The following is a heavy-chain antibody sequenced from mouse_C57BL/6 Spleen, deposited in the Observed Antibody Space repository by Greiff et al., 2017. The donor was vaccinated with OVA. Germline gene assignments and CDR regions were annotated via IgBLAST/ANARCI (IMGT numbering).Heavy chain of an antibody. CDR3: ARDLTTVVATDY. V-gene: IGHV1-55*01. J-gene: IGHJ2*01. CDR2: IYPGSGST. CDR1: GYTFTTYW. D-gene: IGHD1-1*01. Sequence: QVQLQQPGAELVKPGASVKMSCKASGYTFTTYWITWVKQRPGQGLEWIGDIYPGSGSTNYNEKFKSKATLTVDTSAITAYMQLSSLTSEDSAVYYCARDLTTVVATDYWGQGTTLTVSS.